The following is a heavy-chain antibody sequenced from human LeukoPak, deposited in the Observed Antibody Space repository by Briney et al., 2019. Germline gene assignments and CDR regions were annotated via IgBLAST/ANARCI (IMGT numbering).Heavy chain of an antibody. V-gene: IGHV1-69*13. CDR3: ARKRLKAFDI. J-gene: IGHJ3*02. CDR2: IIPIFGTA. CDR1: GYTFIIHG. Sequence: GASVKISCKATGYTFIIHGISWVRQAPGQGLEWMGGIIPIFGTANYAQKFQGRVTITADESTSTAYMELSSLRSDDTAVYYCARKRLKAFDIWGQGTMVTVSS.